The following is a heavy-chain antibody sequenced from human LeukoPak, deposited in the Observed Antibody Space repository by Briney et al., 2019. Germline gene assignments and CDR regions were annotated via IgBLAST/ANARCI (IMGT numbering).Heavy chain of an antibody. CDR1: EFTHKY. Sequence: PGGPLRLSCVASEFTHKYMSWVRQAPGKGLEWVANIKQDGSDKNYVDSVKGRFTISRDNTKNSVYLEMNSLKVEDTAVYYCAREFSWSGRDIWGQGTLVTVST. V-gene: IGHV3-7*05. J-gene: IGHJ1*01. CDR2: IKQDGSDK. D-gene: IGHD1-14*01. CDR3: AREFSWSGRDI.